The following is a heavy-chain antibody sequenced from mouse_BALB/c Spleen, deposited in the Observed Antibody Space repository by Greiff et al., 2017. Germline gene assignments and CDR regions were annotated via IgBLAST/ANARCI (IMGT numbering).Heavy chain of an antibody. V-gene: IGHV5-4*02. D-gene: IGHD1-1*02. CDR1: GFTFSDYY. J-gene: IGHJ4*01. CDR3: AGELWEAMDY. Sequence: EVQGVESGGGLVKPGGSLKLSCAASGFTFSDYYMYWVRQTPEKRLEWVATISDGGSYTYYPDSVKGRFTISRDNAKNNLYLQMSSLKSEDTAMYYCAGELWEAMDYWGQGTSVTVSS. CDR2: ISDGGSYT.